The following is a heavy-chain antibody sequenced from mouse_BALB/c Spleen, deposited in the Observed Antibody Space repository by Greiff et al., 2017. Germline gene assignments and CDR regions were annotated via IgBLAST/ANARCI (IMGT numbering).Heavy chain of an antibody. CDR2: ISSGSSTI. J-gene: IGHJ4*01. D-gene: IGHD2-3*01. V-gene: IGHV5-17*02. CDR1: GFTFSSFG. CDR3: ARSFYDGYYGVDY. Sequence: EVQGVESGGGLVQPGGSRKLSCAASGFTFSSFGMHWVRQAPEKGLEWVAYISSGSSTIYYADTVKGRFTISRDNPKNTLFLQMTSLRSEDTAMYYCARSFYDGYYGVDYWGQGTSVTVSS.